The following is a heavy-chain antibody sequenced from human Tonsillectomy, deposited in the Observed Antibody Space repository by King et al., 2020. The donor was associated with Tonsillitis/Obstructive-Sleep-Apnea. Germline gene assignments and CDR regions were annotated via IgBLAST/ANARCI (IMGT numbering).Heavy chain of an antibody. V-gene: IGHV3-11*06. Sequence: VQLVESGGGLVKPGGSLRLSCAASGFTFSDYYMSWIRQAPGKGLEWVSYISSSSGYTNYADSVKGRFTISRDNAKNSLYLQMNSLRAEDTAVYYCARAPGLEATTGFDYYYHYVMDVWGQGTTLTVSS. J-gene: IGHJ6*02. CDR3: ARAPGLEATTGFDYYYHYVMDV. CDR1: GFTFSDYY. CDR2: ISSSSGYT. D-gene: IGHD5-12*01.